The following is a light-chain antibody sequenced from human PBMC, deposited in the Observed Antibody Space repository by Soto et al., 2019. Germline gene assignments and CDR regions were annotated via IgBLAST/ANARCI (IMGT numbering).Light chain of an antibody. V-gene: IGKV1-5*03. CDR3: QQYNDNWT. CDR1: QSISSW. J-gene: IGKJ1*01. Sequence: DIQMTQSPSTLSASVGDRVTITCRASQSISSWLAWYQQKPGTAPNLLIYKASTLQSGVPSRFSGSGSGTEFTLTISSLQPDDSATYYCQQYNDNWTFGQGPKVDI. CDR2: KAS.